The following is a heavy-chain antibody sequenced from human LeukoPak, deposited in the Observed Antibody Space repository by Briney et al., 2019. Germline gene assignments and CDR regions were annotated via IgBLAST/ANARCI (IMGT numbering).Heavy chain of an antibody. CDR3: ARLVVAATNYDY. D-gene: IGHD2-15*01. J-gene: IGHJ4*02. CDR2: INHSGST. V-gene: IGHV4-34*01. CDR1: GGSFSGYY. Sequence: SETLSLTCAVYGGSFSGYYWSWIRQPPGKGLEWIGEINHSGSTNYNPSLKSRVTISVGTSKNQFSLKLSSVTAADTAVYYCARLVVAATNYDYWGQGTLVTVSS.